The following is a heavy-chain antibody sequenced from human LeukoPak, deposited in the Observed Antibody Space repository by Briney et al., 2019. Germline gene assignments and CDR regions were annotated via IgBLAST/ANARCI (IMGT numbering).Heavy chain of an antibody. Sequence: SETLSLTCTVSGGSISSGGYYWSWIRQPAGKGLEWIGCIYTSGSTNYNPSLKSRVTISVDTSKNQCSLKLSSVTAADTAEYYCARDSSFWGQGTLVTVSS. CDR1: GGSISSGGYY. CDR3: ARDSSF. CDR2: IYTSGST. J-gene: IGHJ4*02. V-gene: IGHV4-61*02. D-gene: IGHD6-13*01.